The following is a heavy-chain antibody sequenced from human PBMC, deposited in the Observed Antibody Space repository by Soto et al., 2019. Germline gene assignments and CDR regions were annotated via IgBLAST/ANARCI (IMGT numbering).Heavy chain of an antibody. D-gene: IGHD6-13*01. CDR3: AKASLGAAAKGRSPHFDF. Sequence: EVQLLESGGGLAQPGGSLTLSCAVSGFTFSTYAMTWVRQAPGKGLEWVSVISGSGGITYHADSVKGRFTISRDNSKNTLFLQMNSLRAEDTAVYYCAKASLGAAAKGRSPHFDFWGRGTLVTVSS. CDR2: ISGSGGIT. J-gene: IGHJ4*02. CDR1: GFTFSTYA. V-gene: IGHV3-23*01.